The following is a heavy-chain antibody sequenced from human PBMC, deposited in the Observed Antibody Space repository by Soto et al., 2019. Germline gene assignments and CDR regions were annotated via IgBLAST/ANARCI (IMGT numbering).Heavy chain of an antibody. CDR3: TRDASRDSSARGWFDP. CDR2: ISSNSAYI. V-gene: IGHV3-21*01. J-gene: IGHJ5*02. D-gene: IGHD6-13*01. CDR1: GFTFRSFT. Sequence: GGSLRLSCAASGFTFRSFTMNWVRQAPGKGLEWVSTISSNSAYIYYTDALRGRFTISRDNAKNSLHLQMNSLRAEDTAVYYCTRDASRDSSARGWFDPWGPGTLVTVST.